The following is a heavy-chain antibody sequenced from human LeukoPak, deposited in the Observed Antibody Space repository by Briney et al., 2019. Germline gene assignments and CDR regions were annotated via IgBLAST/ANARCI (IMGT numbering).Heavy chain of an antibody. V-gene: IGHV4-59*01. J-gene: IGHJ3*02. CDR2: IHYSGST. CDR1: GGSISSYY. CDR3: ARRMAYYYGSEAFDI. D-gene: IGHD3-10*01. Sequence: SETLSLTCTVSGGSISSYYRSWIRQPPGKGLEWIGNIHYSGSTNYNPSLKSRVTISVDRSKNQFSLKLNSVTAADTAVYYCARRMAYYYGSEAFDIWGQGTMVTVSS.